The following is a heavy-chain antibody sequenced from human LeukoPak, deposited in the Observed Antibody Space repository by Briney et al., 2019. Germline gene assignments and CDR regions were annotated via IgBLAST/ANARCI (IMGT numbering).Heavy chain of an antibody. CDR1: GFTFSTYT. Sequence: GGSLRLSRAPSGFTFSTYTMNWVPQTPRKGLERVSSISSSGSYIYYADSVKGRFTISRDNAKNSLFLQMNSLRAEDTAVYYCARSFTSAGGLADYWGQGTLVTVSS. D-gene: IGHD6-13*01. CDR2: ISSSGSYI. V-gene: IGHV3-21*01. J-gene: IGHJ4*02. CDR3: ARSFTSAGGLADY.